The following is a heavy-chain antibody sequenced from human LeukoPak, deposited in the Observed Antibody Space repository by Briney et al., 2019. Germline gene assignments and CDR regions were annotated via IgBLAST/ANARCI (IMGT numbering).Heavy chain of an antibody. CDR3: ARAPTGRSSIPGYYYYMDV. J-gene: IGHJ6*03. CDR2: IYTSGST. CDR1: GGSISSYY. D-gene: IGHD6-6*01. V-gene: IGHV4-4*07. Sequence: SETLSLTCTVSGGSISSYYWSWIRQPAGKGLEWIGRIYTSGSTNYNPSLKSRVTMSVDTSKNQFSLKLSSVTAADTAVYYCARAPTGRSSIPGYYYYMDVWGKGTTVTVSS.